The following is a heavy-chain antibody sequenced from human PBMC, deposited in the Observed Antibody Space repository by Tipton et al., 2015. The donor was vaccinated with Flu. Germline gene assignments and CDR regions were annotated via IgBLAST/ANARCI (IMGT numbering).Heavy chain of an antibody. CDR1: GFIFSTYE. J-gene: IGHJ4*02. CDR2: TSSTGTTV. D-gene: IGHD1-26*01. Sequence: SLRLSCAASGFIFSTYEMNWVRLAPGKGLEWLSYTSSTGTTVSYADSVKGRFTISRDNARNALYLQMNSLRAEDTAVYYCARDKLGTVGPLESWGQGTLVAVSS. V-gene: IGHV3-48*03. CDR3: ARDKLGTVGPLES.